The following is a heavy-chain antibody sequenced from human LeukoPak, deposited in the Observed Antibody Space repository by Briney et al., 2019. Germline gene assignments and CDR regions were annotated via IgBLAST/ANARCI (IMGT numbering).Heavy chain of an antibody. CDR3: AREMRAPHYYYGMDV. CDR1: GFTFSSDW. V-gene: IGHV3-7*05. CDR2: IKHDGSEK. Sequence: GGSLRLSCAASGFTFSSDWMSWVCQAPGKGLEWVANIKHDGSEKYYVDSVKGRFTISRDNAKNSVCLQMNSLRAEDTALYYCAREMRAPHYYYGMDVWGQGTTVTVS. J-gene: IGHJ6*02.